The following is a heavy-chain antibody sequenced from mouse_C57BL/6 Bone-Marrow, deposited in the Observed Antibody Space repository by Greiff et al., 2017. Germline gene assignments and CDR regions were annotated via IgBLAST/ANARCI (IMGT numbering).Heavy chain of an antibody. J-gene: IGHJ2*01. CDR1: GYTFTDYY. CDR3: ARRGPWPGYFDY. CDR2: IYPGSGNT. Sequence: VQLQQSGAELVRPGASVKLSCKASGYTFTDYYINWVKQRPGQGLEWISRIYPGSGNTYYNEKFKGKATLTAEKSSSTAYMQLSSLTSEDSAVYFCARRGPWPGYFDYWGQGTTLTVSS. V-gene: IGHV1-76*01.